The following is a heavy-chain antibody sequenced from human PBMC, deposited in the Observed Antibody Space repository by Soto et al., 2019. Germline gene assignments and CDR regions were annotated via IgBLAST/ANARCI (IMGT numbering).Heavy chain of an antibody. CDR3: ARGKGMEENYYYYGLDI. V-gene: IGHV1-3*01. CDR2: INGGTGQT. J-gene: IGHJ6*02. CDR1: GYTFTTHA. Sequence: ASVKVSCKASGYTFTTHAMQWVRQAPGQSLEWMGWINGGTGQTKHSQRFQGRVNITRDTSASTAYMELSGLRSEDTAVYYCARGKGMEENYYYYGLDIWGQGTTVTVSS. D-gene: IGHD1-1*01.